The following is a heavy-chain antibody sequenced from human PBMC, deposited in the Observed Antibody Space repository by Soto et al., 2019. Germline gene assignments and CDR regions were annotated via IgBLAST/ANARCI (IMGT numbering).Heavy chain of an antibody. V-gene: IGHV1-3*01. CDR2: INAANGNA. CDR1: GYTFTTSP. D-gene: IGHD5-12*01. CDR3: ATPSPLCAGDASGCEFQH. Sequence: QVQLVQSGAEVKKPGASVKASCKASGYTFTTSPIHWVRQAPGQRLEWMGWINAANGNAKYSQKFQGRVTITRDTPASTADMELSGLRSEDTAVYYCATPSPLCAGDASGCEFQHWGQGTLVTVSS. J-gene: IGHJ1*01.